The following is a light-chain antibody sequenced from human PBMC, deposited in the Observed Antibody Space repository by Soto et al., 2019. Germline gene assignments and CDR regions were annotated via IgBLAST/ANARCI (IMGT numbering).Light chain of an antibody. CDR3: SSYTSSSTLV. J-gene: IGLJ1*01. Sequence: QSALTQPASVSGSPGQSITISCTGTSSDVGGYNYVSWYQQHPGKAPKLMIYEVSNRPSGVSNRFSGSKSGNTASLTISRLQAEDEADYYCSSYTSSSTLVFGTGTQLTVL. CDR2: EVS. V-gene: IGLV2-14*01. CDR1: SSDVGGYNY.